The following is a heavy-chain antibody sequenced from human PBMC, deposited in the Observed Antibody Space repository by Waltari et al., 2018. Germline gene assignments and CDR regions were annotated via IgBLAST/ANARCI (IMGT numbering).Heavy chain of an antibody. CDR3: AREVAASNDY. CDR2: SSSSKSYI. CDR1: GFTFSSYS. Sequence: EVQLVESGGGLVKPGGSLRLSCAASGFTFSSYSMNWVRQAPGKGLEWVSSSSSSKSYIYYADSVKGRFTISRDNAKNSLYLQMNSLRAEDTAVYYCAREVAASNDYWGQGTLVTVSS. V-gene: IGHV3-21*01. D-gene: IGHD6-19*01. J-gene: IGHJ4*02.